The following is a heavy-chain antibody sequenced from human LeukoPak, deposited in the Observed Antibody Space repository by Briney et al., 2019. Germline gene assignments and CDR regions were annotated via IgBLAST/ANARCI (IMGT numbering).Heavy chain of an antibody. D-gene: IGHD5-18*01. Sequence: SETLSLTCTVSGGSISSYYWSWIRQPAGKGLEWIGRIYTSGSTNYNSSLKSRVTMSVDTSKNQFSLKLSSVTAADTAMYYCARRGYSYGFVDYWGQGTLVTVSS. CDR3: ARRGYSYGFVDY. CDR2: IYTSGST. CDR1: GGSISSYY. V-gene: IGHV4-4*07. J-gene: IGHJ4*02.